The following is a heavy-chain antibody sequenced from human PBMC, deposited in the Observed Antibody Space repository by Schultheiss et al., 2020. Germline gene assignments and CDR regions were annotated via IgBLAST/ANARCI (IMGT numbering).Heavy chain of an antibody. CDR1: GGSVSSGSYY. Sequence: SETLSLTCTVSGGSVSSGSYYWSWIRQPPGKGLEWIGYIYYSGSTNYNPSLKSRVTISVDTSKNQFSLKLSSVTAADTAVYYCASPTWGIAVAATSEGCWGQGTLVTVSS. CDR3: ASPTWGIAVAATSEGC. V-gene: IGHV4-61*01. CDR2: IYYSGST. D-gene: IGHD6-19*01. J-gene: IGHJ4*02.